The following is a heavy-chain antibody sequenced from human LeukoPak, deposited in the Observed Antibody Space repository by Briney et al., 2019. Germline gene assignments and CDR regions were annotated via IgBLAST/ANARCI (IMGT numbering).Heavy chain of an antibody. CDR1: GGSISSSNW. CDR2: IYHSGST. J-gene: IGHJ4*02. V-gene: IGHV4-4*02. Sequence: SGTLSLTCAVSGGSISSSNWWSWVRQPPGKGLEWIGEIYHSGSTNYNPSLKSRVTISVDKSKNQFSLKLSSVTAADTALYFCAREEQSVGPYFDYWGQGILVTVSS. CDR3: AREEQSVGPYFDY. D-gene: IGHD3-10*01.